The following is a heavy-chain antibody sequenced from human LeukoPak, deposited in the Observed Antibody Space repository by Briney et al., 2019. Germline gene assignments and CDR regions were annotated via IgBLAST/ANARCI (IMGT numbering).Heavy chain of an antibody. CDR3: ATLVATRTNYFDP. J-gene: IGHJ5*02. D-gene: IGHD5-12*01. Sequence: SETLSLTCTVSGYSISSGYYWGWIRQPPGKGLEWIGSIYHSGSTYYNPSLKSRVTISVDTSKNQFSLKLSSVTAADMAVYYCATLVATRTNYFDPWGQGTLVTVSS. V-gene: IGHV4-38-2*02. CDR2: IYHSGST. CDR1: GYSISSGYY.